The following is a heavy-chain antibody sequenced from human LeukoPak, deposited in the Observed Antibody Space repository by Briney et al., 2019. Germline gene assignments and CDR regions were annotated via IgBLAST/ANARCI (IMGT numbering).Heavy chain of an antibody. CDR3: ARDGSVWGSFY. J-gene: IGHJ4*02. V-gene: IGHV3-21*01. Sequence: GGSLRLSCAASGFTFSSYSMNWVRQAPGKGLEWVSSISSGSSYIYYADSVKGRFTISRDNAKNSLYLQMNSLRAEDTAVYYCARDGSVWGSFYWGQGTLVTVSS. CDR1: GFTFSSYS. CDR2: ISSGSSYI. D-gene: IGHD3-16*01.